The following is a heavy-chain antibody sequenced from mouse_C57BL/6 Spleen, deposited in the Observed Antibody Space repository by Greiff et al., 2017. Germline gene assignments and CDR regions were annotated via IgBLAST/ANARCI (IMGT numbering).Heavy chain of an antibody. D-gene: IGHD4-1*01. Sequence: VQLQQPGAELVKPGASVKMSCKASGYTFTSYWITWVKQRPGQGLEWIGDLYPGSGSTNYNEKFKSKATLTVDTSSSTAYMQLRSLTSEDSAVYYCAVNWDGYFDVWGTGTTVTVSS. V-gene: IGHV1-55*01. CDR1: GYTFTSYW. CDR3: AVNWDGYFDV. CDR2: LYPGSGST. J-gene: IGHJ1*03.